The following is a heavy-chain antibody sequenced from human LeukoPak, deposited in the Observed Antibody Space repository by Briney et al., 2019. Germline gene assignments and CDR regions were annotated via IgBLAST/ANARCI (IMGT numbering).Heavy chain of an antibody. CDR3: AKKSGDHFHFDF. D-gene: IGHD2-21*01. Sequence: GGSLRLSCAAAGFTFNNYGMGWVRQTPGKGLEWVATIGTSGANTYHADSVKGRFTISRDNSKSTLYLQMNSLRAEDTAVYHCAKKSGDHFHFDFWGQGTLVTVSS. V-gene: IGHV3-23*01. CDR2: IGTSGANT. CDR1: GFTFNNYG. J-gene: IGHJ4*02.